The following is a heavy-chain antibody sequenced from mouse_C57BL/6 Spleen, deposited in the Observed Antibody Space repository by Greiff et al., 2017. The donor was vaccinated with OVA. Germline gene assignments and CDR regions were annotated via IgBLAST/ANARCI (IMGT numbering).Heavy chain of an antibody. CDR2: IYPSDSET. D-gene: IGHD2-2*01. Sequence: VQLQQSGAELVRPGSSVKLSCKASGYTFTSYWMDWVKQRPGQGLEWIGNIYPSDSETHYNQKFKDKATLTVDKSSSTAYMQLSSLTSEDSAVYYCARGGYDAFDYWGQGTTLTVSS. CDR1: GYTFTSYW. V-gene: IGHV1-61*01. J-gene: IGHJ2*01. CDR3: ARGGYDAFDY.